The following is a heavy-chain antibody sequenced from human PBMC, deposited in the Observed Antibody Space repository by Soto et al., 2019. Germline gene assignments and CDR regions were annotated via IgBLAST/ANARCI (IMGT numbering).Heavy chain of an antibody. V-gene: IGHV4-30-4*01. J-gene: IGHJ5*02. Sequence: SETLSLTCTVSGDSIRSGNYYWSWIRQPPGKGLEWIGNIFYSGSTYYNPSLKSRLTISVDTSKNQFSLRLSSVTAADTAVYYCARLALGSGYYFGGFDPWGQRTLVTVSS. CDR2: IFYSGST. CDR3: ARLALGSGYYFGGFDP. D-gene: IGHD3-22*01. CDR1: GDSIRSGNYY.